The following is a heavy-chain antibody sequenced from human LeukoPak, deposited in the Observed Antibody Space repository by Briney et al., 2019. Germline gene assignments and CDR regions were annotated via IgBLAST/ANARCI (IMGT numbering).Heavy chain of an antibody. V-gene: IGHV4-59*01. CDR2: IYYSGST. J-gene: IGHJ4*02. D-gene: IGHD4-23*01. CDR1: GGSISSYY. CDR3: ARVGFGNTPHPIDY. Sequence: SETLSLTCTVSGGSISSYYWSWIRQPPGKGLEWIGYIYYSGSTNYNPSLKSRVTISVDTSKNQFSLQLSSVTAADTAVYYCARVGFGNTPHPIDYWGQGTLVTVSS.